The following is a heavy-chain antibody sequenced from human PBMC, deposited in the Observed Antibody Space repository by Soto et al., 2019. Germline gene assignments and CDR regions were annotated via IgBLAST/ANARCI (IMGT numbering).Heavy chain of an antibody. D-gene: IGHD5-12*01. J-gene: IGHJ6*02. CDR1: GGSLSSSSYY. CDR3: ARIVSGYDFSWEYYYGMDV. Sequence: SETLSLTCTVSGGSLSSSSYYWGWIRQPPGKGLEWIGSIYYSGSTYYNPSLKSRVTISVDTSKNQFSLKLSSVTAADTAVYYCARIVSGYDFSWEYYYGMDVWGQGTTVTVSS. CDR2: IYYSGST. V-gene: IGHV4-39*01.